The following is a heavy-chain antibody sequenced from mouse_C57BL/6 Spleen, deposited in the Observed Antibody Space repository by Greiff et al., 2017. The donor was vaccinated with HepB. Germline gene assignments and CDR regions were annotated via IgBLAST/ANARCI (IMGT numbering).Heavy chain of an antibody. Sequence: EVQLQQSGAELVRPGASVKLSCTASGFNIKDYYMHWVKQRPEQGLEWIGRIDPEDGDTEYAPKFQGKATMTADTSSNTAYLQLSSLTSEDTAVYYCRTTVVTGNFDVWGTGTTVTVSS. V-gene: IGHV14-1*01. J-gene: IGHJ1*03. CDR1: GFNIKDYY. D-gene: IGHD1-1*01. CDR3: RTTVVTGNFDV. CDR2: IDPEDGDT.